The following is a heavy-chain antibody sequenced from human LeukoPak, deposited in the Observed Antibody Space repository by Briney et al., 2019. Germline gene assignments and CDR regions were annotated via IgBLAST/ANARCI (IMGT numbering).Heavy chain of an antibody. J-gene: IGHJ4*02. CDR3: ARNSRRIAVAVPGHFDY. D-gene: IGHD6-19*01. V-gene: IGHV4-39*01. CDR1: GGSISSSSYY. Sequence: PSETLSLTCTVSGGSISSSSYYWGWIRQPPGKGLEWIGSIYYSGSTYYNPSLKSRVTISVDTSKNQFSLKLSSVTAADTAVYYCARNSRRIAVAVPGHFDYWGQGTLVTVSS. CDR2: IYYSGST.